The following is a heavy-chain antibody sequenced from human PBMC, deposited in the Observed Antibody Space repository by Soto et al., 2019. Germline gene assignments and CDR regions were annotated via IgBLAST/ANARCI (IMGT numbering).Heavy chain of an antibody. D-gene: IGHD2-2*01. J-gene: IGHJ6*03. V-gene: IGHV3-15*01. CDR3: TTEPRRYCSSTSCGDVQRAGSYMDV. Sequence: EVQLVESGGGLVKPGGSLRLSCAASGFTFSNAWMSWVRQAPGKGLEWVGRLKSKTDGGTTDYAAPVKGRITISRHDPQVTLDLQMNSLKTEDTAGHYCTTEPRRYCSSTSCGDVQRAGSYMDVWGKGTTVTV. CDR2: LKSKTDGGTT. CDR1: GFTFSNAW.